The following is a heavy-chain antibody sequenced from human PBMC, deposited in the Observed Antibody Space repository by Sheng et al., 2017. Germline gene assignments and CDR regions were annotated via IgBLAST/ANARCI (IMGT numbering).Heavy chain of an antibody. CDR1: GFAFSTFE. CDR2: ISASGGDM. J-gene: IGHJ4*02. Sequence: EVQLVESGGGLVQPGGSLRLSCAASGFAFSTFEMNWVRQAPGKGLEWVSYISASGGDMSYANSVRGRFTVSRDNAKNSLYLQMNSPRGEDTAVYYCARDRDYGGEIYWGQG. CDR3: ARDRDYGGEIY. V-gene: IGHV3-48*03. D-gene: IGHD2-21*01.